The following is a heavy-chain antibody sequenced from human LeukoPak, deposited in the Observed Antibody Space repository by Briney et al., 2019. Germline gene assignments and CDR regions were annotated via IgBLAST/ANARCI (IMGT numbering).Heavy chain of an antibody. CDR2: ISAYNGNT. J-gene: IGHJ4*02. D-gene: IGHD3-9*01. CDR1: GYTFTSYG. V-gene: IGHV1-18*01. Sequence: ASVKVSCKASGYTFTSYGISWVRQAPGQGLEWMGWISAYNGNTNYAQKLQGRVTMTIDTSTSTAYMELRSLRSDDTAVYYCARSYYDILTGYYPFDYWGQGTLVTVSS. CDR3: ARSYYDILTGYYPFDY.